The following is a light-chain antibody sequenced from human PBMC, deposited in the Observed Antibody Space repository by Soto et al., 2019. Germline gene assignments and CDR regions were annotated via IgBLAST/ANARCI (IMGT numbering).Light chain of an antibody. CDR1: QSVSSY. CDR3: QQYGNSSFT. CDR2: GVS. V-gene: IGKV3-20*01. Sequence: EIVLTQSPGTLSVSPGERATLSCRASQSVSSYLAWYQQKPGQAPRLLIYGVSSRATGIPDRFSGIGSATDFILTISRLEPEDFAVYYCQQYGNSSFTFGPGTKVEIK. J-gene: IGKJ3*01.